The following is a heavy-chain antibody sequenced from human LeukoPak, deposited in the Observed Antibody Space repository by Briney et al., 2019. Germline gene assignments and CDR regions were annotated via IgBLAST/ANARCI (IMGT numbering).Heavy chain of an antibody. Sequence: PGGSLRLSCAASGFTFSTFAMIWVRQPPGKGLEWVSSIFPSGGEIHYADSVKGRFTISRDNSKNTLYLQMNSPRAEDTAVYYCAKDSIGLRYFDWLFYKGFSLGGAFDIWGQGTMVTVSS. D-gene: IGHD3-9*01. V-gene: IGHV3-23*01. J-gene: IGHJ3*02. CDR1: GFTFSTFA. CDR3: AKDSIGLRYFDWLFYKGFSLGGAFDI. CDR2: IFPSGGEI.